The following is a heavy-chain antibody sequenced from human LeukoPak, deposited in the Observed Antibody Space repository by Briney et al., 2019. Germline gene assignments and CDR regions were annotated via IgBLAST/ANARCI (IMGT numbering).Heavy chain of an antibody. CDR2: INPNSGGT. Sequence: ASVKVSCKASGYTFTGYYMHWVRQAPGQGLEWMGWINPNSGGTNYAQKFQGRVTMTRDTSSSTAYMELSRLRSDDTAVYYCARVGQVAGTTLLDYWGQGTLVTVSS. D-gene: IGHD6-19*01. CDR3: ARVGQVAGTTLLDY. J-gene: IGHJ4*02. CDR1: GYTFTGYY. V-gene: IGHV1-2*02.